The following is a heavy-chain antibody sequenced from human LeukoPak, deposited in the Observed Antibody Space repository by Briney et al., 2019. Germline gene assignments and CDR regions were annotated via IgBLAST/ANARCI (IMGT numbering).Heavy chain of an antibody. V-gene: IGHV4-39*01. CDR3: ASLRRLGTNYFDS. J-gene: IGHJ4*02. CDR2: LYYSGST. Sequence: SETLSLTCSVSGGSISSTDYYWVWIRQPPGKGLEWIGSLYYSGSTYYNPSLKSRVTISVDTSKNQFSLKVSSVTAADTAIYYCASLRRLGTNYFDSWGQGTLATVSS. CDR1: GGSISSTDYY. D-gene: IGHD1-14*01.